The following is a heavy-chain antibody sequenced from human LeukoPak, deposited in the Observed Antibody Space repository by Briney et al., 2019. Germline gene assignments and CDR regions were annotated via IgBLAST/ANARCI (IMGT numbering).Heavy chain of an antibody. D-gene: IGHD1-26*01. V-gene: IGHV3-74*01. J-gene: IGHJ4*02. CDR3: VRDQSLWELPH. Sequence: GGSLRLSCAASGFTFSSNWIHWVRQAPGKGLVWVSRINEHGSYTTYADSVKGRLTISRDNAKNTVYLQMNSLRAEDTAVYYCVRDQSLWELPHWGQGTLVTVSS. CDR1: GFTFSSNW. CDR2: INEHGSYT.